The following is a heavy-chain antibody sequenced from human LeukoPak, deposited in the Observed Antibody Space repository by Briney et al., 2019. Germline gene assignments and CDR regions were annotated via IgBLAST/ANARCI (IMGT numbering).Heavy chain of an antibody. Sequence: PGGSLRLSCAASGFTFSSYEMHWVRQAPGKGLEWISYISSSGSISYADSVKGRFTISRDNAKNSLYLQMNSLRVEDTAVYYCARGRDHYYGTDVWGQGTTVTVSS. J-gene: IGHJ6*02. CDR2: ISSSGSI. CDR1: GFTFSSYE. D-gene: IGHD2-15*01. CDR3: ARGRDHYYGTDV. V-gene: IGHV3-48*03.